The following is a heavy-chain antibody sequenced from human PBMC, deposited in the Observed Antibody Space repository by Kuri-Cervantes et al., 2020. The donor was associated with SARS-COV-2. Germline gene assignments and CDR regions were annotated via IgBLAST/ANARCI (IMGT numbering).Heavy chain of an antibody. CDR3: AKAFKEWVIDFDY. V-gene: IGHV3-15*01. CDR1: GFTFSDYY. Sequence: GGSLRLFCAASGFTFSDYYMSWIRQAPGKGLEWVGRIKSKTDGGTTDYAAPVKGRFTISRHNSKNTLYLQMNSLRAEDTAVYYCAKAFKEWVIDFDYWGQGTLVTVSS. D-gene: IGHD3-3*02. CDR2: IKSKTDGGTT. J-gene: IGHJ4*02.